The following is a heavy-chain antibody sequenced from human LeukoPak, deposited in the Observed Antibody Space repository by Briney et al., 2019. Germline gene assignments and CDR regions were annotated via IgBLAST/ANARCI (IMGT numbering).Heavy chain of an antibody. J-gene: IGHJ6*02. V-gene: IGHV5-51*01. CDR3: ARTTIGYCSSTSCPDYYYYGMDV. CDR1: GYSFTSYW. Sequence: GESLKISCKGSGYSFTSYWIGWVRQMPGKGLEWMGIIYPGDSDTRYGPSFQGQVTISADKSISTAYLQWSSLKASDTAMYYCARTTIGYCSSTSCPDYYYYGMDVWGQGTTVTVSS. D-gene: IGHD2-2*01. CDR2: IYPGDSDT.